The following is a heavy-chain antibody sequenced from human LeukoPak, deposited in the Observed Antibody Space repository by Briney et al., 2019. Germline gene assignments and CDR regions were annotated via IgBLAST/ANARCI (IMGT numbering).Heavy chain of an antibody. CDR3: ARDKGNYYGSGSYYPFDY. J-gene: IGHJ4*02. CDR1: GGTFSSYA. Sequence: ASVKVSCKASGGTFSSYAISWVRQAPGQGLEWMGRIIPILGIANYARKFQGGVTITADKSTSTAYMELSSLRSEDTAVYYCARDKGNYYGSGSYYPFDYWGQGTLVIVSS. V-gene: IGHV1-69*04. D-gene: IGHD3-10*01. CDR2: IIPILGIA.